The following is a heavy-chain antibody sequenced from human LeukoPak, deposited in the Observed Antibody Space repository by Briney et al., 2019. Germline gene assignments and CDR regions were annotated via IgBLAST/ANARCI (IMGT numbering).Heavy chain of an antibody. D-gene: IGHD3-3*01. J-gene: IGHJ6*03. CDR1: GFTFSSYG. CDR3: AKGGDFWSGPYYYYMDV. CDR2: IRYDGSNK. V-gene: IGHV3-30*02. Sequence: GGSLRLSCAASGFTFSSYGMHWVRQAPGKGLEWVAFIRYDGSNKYYADSVKGRFTISRDNSKNTLYLQMNSLRAEDTAVYYCAKGGDFWSGPYYYYMDVWGKGTTVTVSS.